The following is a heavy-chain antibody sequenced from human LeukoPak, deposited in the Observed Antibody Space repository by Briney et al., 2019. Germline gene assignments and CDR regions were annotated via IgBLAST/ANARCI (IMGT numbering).Heavy chain of an antibody. J-gene: IGHJ6*02. Sequence: GGSLRLSCVASGFTFDTYWMHWVRQAPGKGLVWVSRIHRDGNNINYADFVQGRFTVSRDNAKNTLYLQMHSLRVEDTAMYYCARGLRDRYGMGVWGQGTTVTVSS. CDR2: IHRDGNNI. CDR1: GFTFDTYW. CDR3: ARGLRDRYGMGV. V-gene: IGHV3-74*01.